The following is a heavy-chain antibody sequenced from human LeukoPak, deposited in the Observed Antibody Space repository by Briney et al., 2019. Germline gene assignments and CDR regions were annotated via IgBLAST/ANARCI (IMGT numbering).Heavy chain of an antibody. J-gene: IGHJ4*02. V-gene: IGHV4-4*07. CDR2: IYSSGST. CDR3: ARKNSGGWYFDY. D-gene: IGHD6-19*01. Sequence: PSETLPLTCTVSGGSISTYYYSWIRQPAGKGLEWIGRIYSSGSTNYNPSLKSRVTMSVETSKNQFSLILSSVTASDTAVYYCARKNSGGWYFDYWGQGTLVTVSS. CDR1: GGSISTYY.